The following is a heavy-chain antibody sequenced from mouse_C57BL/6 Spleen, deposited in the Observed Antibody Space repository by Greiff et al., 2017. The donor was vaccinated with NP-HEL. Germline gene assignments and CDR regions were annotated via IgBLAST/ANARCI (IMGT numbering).Heavy chain of an antibody. CDR2: IYPGSGNT. V-gene: IGHV1-76*01. Sequence: QVHVKQSGAELVRPGASVKLSCKASGYTFTDYYINWVKQRPGQGLEWIARIYPGSGNTYYNEKFKGKATLTAEKSSSTAYMQLSSLTSEDSAVYFCAVDVYYAMDYWGQGTSVTVSS. CDR3: AVDVYYAMDY. CDR1: GYTFTDYY. J-gene: IGHJ4*01.